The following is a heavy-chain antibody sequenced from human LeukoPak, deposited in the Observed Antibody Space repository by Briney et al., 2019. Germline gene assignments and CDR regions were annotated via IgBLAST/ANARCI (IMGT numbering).Heavy chain of an antibody. CDR3: ATRPGMGINYFDL. Sequence: GGSLRLSCAASGFTVSSSYMSWVRHAPGRGLECVSDLYRDGSTYYADSVKGRFTISRDNSRNTVYLQMNSLSAEDTAVYYCATRPGMGINYFDLWGRGTLVTVSS. CDR2: LYRDGST. V-gene: IGHV3-53*01. J-gene: IGHJ2*01. D-gene: IGHD1-1*01. CDR1: GFTVSSSY.